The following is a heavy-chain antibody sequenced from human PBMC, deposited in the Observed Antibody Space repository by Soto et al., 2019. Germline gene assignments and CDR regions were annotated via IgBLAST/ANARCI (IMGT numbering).Heavy chain of an antibody. CDR3: ARAQTIFGVITVFDY. J-gene: IGHJ4*02. CDR1: GGSMSPYY. V-gene: IGHV4-59*12. Sequence: SETLSLTCTVSGGSMSPYYWSWIRQPPGKGLEWIGYIYYSGSTYYNPSLKSRVTISIDTSKNQFSLKLSSVTAADTAVYYCARAQTIFGVITVFDYWGQGTLVTVSS. D-gene: IGHD3-3*01. CDR2: IYYSGST.